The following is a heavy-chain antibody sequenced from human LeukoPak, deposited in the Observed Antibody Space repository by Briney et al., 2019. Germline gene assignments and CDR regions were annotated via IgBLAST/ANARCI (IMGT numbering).Heavy chain of an antibody. V-gene: IGHV3-9*01. Sequence: QPGGSLRLSCAASAFTFDNYAMHWVRQAPGEGLEWVSGITWNSGSIGYADSVKGRFTISRDNAKNTLFLHMNSLRAEDTAVYYCNVRWGPNSDYWGQGTLVTVSS. CDR2: ITWNSGSI. CDR1: AFTFDNYA. J-gene: IGHJ4*02. CDR3: NVRWGPNSDY. D-gene: IGHD7-27*01.